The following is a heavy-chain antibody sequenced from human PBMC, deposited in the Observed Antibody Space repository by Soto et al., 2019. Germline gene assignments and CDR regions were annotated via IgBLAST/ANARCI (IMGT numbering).Heavy chain of an antibody. V-gene: IGHV4-34*01. CDR1: GGSFSGYY. J-gene: IGHJ6*02. CDR2: INHSGST. CDR3: ATEAGLRLWEWSAKYSYYGMDG. Sequence: SATLSLTCAVYGGSFSGYYWSWIRQPPGKGLEWIGEINHSGSTNYNPSLKSRVTISVDTSKNQFSLKLSSVTAADTAVYYCATEAGLRLWEWSAKYSYYGMDGCGQG. D-gene: IGHD3-3*01.